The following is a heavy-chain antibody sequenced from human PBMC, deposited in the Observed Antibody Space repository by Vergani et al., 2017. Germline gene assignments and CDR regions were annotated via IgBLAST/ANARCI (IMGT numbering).Heavy chain of an antibody. CDR3: ARVRAYYPLNY. V-gene: IGHV1-3*01. D-gene: IGHD3-10*01. CDR1: GYTFSTYA. Sequence: QVQHVQSGAEVKKPGASVQVSCKASGYTFSTYAIHWVRQAPGQRLEWMGWINAGNGNTKYSQKFQGRVTITRDTAASTASMELSSLRSEDTAVYYCARVRAYYPLNYWGQGTLVTVSS. CDR2: INAGNGNT. J-gene: IGHJ4*02.